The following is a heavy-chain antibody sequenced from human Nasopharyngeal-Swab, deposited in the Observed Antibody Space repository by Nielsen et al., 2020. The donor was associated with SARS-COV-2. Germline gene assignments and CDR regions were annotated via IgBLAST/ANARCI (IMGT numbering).Heavy chain of an antibody. Sequence: ASVKVSCKASGYTFTSYAMNWVRQAPGQGLEWMGWINTNTGNPTYAQGFTGRFVFSLDTSVSTAYLQISSLKAEDTAVYYCARDPMWYGDYSFDYWGQGTLVTVSS. CDR2: INTNTGNP. V-gene: IGHV7-4-1*02. J-gene: IGHJ4*02. D-gene: IGHD4-17*01. CDR1: GYTFTSYA. CDR3: ARDPMWYGDYSFDY.